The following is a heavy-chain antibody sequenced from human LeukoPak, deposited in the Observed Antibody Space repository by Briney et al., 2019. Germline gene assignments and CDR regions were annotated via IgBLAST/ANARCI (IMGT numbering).Heavy chain of an antibody. J-gene: IGHJ4*02. CDR2: ITTDGSST. CDR1: GFTFSSYW. Sequence: GGSLRLSCAASGFTFSSYWMHWVRQAPGKGLVWVSRITTDGSSTTYADSVKGRFTISRDNAKNTLYLQMNSLRAEDTAVYYCAIATWHYWGQGTLVTVSS. D-gene: IGHD5-12*01. V-gene: IGHV3-74*01. CDR3: AIATWHY.